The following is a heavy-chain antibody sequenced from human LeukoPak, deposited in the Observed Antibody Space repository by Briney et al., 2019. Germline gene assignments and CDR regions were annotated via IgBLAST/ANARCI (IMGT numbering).Heavy chain of an antibody. J-gene: IGHJ4*02. D-gene: IGHD1-7*01. CDR1: GYTFTGYY. Sequence: GASVKVSCKASGYTFTGYYLHWVRQAPGQGFEWMGCLHPNSAATKYVEKFQGRVTMTRDTSISTAYMELSRLTSDDTAVYYCAVRAIRGTASGPYFDCWGQGTLVTVSS. V-gene: IGHV1-2*02. CDR2: LHPNSAAT. CDR3: AVRAIRGTASGPYFDC.